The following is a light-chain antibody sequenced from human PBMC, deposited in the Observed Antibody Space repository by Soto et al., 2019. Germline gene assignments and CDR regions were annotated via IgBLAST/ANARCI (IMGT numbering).Light chain of an antibody. J-gene: IGKJ3*01. CDR3: QQYNSYSFT. CDR2: DAS. CDR1: QSISSW. V-gene: IGKV1-5*01. Sequence: DIQMTQSPSTLSASVGDRVTITCRASQSISSWLAWYQQKPGKAPKLLIYDASSLESGVPSRFSGSGSGTEFTLTIRSLQPDDFATYHCQQYNSYSFTFGPGTKVDI.